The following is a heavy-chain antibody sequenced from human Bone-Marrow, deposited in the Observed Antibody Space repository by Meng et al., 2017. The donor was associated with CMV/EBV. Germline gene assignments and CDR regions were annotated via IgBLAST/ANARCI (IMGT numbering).Heavy chain of an antibody. J-gene: IGHJ4*02. V-gene: IGHV3-30-3*01. D-gene: IGHD5-24*01. CDR1: GFTFSSYA. CDR2: ISYDGSNK. Sequence: GGSLRLSCAASGFTFSSYAMHWVRQAPGKGLEWVAVISYDGSNKYYADSVKGRFTISRDNSKNTLYLQMNSLRAEDTAVYYCAKGETLDVFDYWGQGTLVTVYS. CDR3: AKGETLDVFDY.